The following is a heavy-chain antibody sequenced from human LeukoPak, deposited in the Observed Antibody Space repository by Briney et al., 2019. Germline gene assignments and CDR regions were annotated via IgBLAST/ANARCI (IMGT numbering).Heavy chain of an antibody. CDR3: ARTLEDILTPLLAFDI. V-gene: IGHV4-61*02. Sequence: SETLSLTCTVSGGSISSGSYYWSWIRQPAGKGLEWIGRIYTSGSTNYNPSLKSRVTISVDTSKNQFSLKLSSVTAADTAVYYCARTLEDILTPLLAFDIWGQGTMVTVSS. CDR1: GGSISSGSYY. J-gene: IGHJ3*02. D-gene: IGHD3-9*01. CDR2: IYTSGST.